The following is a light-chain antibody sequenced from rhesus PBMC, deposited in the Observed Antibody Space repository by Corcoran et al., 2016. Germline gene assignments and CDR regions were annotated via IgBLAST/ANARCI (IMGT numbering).Light chain of an antibody. CDR2: KAS. J-gene: IGKJ4*01. CDR1: HTIANW. Sequence: DIQMTQSPSSLSASVGYTVTFTCRASHTIANWFVWYQPKPGKAPKLLIYKASTLPRGVPSRFTGSGSGTDFPFTISSLQSEGFAAYYCQQYSSSPTFGGGTKVEIK. V-gene: IGKV1-22*01. CDR3: QQYSSSPT.